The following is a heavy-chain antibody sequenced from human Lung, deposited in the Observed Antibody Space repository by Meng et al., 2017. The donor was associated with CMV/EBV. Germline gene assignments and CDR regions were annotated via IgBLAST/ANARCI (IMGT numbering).Heavy chain of an antibody. CDR1: GFTFDDYG. V-gene: IGHV3-20*04. D-gene: IGHD2-2*01. J-gene: IGHJ6*02. CDR3: AKDGVVIPEGGMDV. Sequence: SCAASGFTFDDYGMSWVRQAPGKGLEWVSGINWNGGSTGYADSVKGRFTISRDNAKNSLYLQMNSLRAEDTAVYYCAKDGVVIPEGGMDVWGQGTXVTVSS. CDR2: INWNGGST.